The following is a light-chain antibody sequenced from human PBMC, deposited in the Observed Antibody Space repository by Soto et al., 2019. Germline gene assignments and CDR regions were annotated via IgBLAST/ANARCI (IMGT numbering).Light chain of an antibody. V-gene: IGKV1-9*01. CDR1: QGLSSY. CDR3: QQVNSYPLT. J-gene: IGKJ4*01. CDR2: AAP. Sequence: IQLTQSPSSLSASVGDRVTITCRASQGLSSYLAWYQQKPGKAPKLLIYAAPTLQSGVPSRFSGSGSETDFTLTISSLQAEDFATYYCQQVNSYPLTFGGGTKVDIK.